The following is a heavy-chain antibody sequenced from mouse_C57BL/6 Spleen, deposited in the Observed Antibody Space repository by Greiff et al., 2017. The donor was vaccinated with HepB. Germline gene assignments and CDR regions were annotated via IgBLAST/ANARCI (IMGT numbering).Heavy chain of an antibody. CDR3: ARCDQGAWFAY. V-gene: IGHV1-39*01. J-gene: IGHJ3*01. D-gene: IGHD3-2*02. CDR2: INPNYGTT. CDR1: GYSFTDYY. Sequence: EVQLQQSGPELVKPGASVKISCKASGYSFTDYYMNWVKQSNGKSLEWIGVINPNYGTTSYNQKFKGKATLTVDQSSSTDYMQLNCLTAEDSAVYYYARCDQGAWFAYWGQGTLVTVSA.